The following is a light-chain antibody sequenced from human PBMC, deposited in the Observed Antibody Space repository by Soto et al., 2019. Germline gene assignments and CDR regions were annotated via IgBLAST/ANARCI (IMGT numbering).Light chain of an antibody. CDR1: SSDVGSYNL. J-gene: IGLJ1*01. V-gene: IGLV2-23*01. Sequence: QSALTQPASVSGSPGQSITISCTGTSSDVGSYNLVSWYQQHPGKAPKLMLYEGSQRPSGVSHRFSGSKSGNTASLTISGVQAEDEADYFCCSYAGNRTYVFGTGTKLSVL. CDR3: CSYAGNRTYV. CDR2: EGS.